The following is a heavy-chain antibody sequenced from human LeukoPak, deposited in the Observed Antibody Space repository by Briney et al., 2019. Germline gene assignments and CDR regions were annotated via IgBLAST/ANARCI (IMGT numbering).Heavy chain of an antibody. J-gene: IGHJ5*02. CDR2: IIPIFGTA. D-gene: IGHD6-13*01. CDR3: ARDQAAVGTSWFDP. V-gene: IGHV1-69*01. Sequence: GASVKVSCKASGGTFSSYAISWVRQAPGQGLEWMGGIIPIFGTANYAQKFQGRVTITADESTSTAYMELSSLRSEDTAVYYCARDQAAVGTSWFDPWGQGTLVTVSS. CDR1: GGTFSSYA.